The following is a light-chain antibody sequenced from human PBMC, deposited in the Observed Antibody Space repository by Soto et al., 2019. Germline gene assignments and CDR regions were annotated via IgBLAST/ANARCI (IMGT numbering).Light chain of an antibody. CDR2: EVT. Sequence: QSVPTQPASVSGSPGQSITISCSGTRSDIGIFNYVSWYQQHPGKAPKLIIYEVTNRPSGVSDRFSGSKSGNTASLNISGLQADDEADYYCSSYSSSSTLGVFGGGTKLTVL. CDR3: SSYSSSSTLGV. CDR1: RSDIGIFNY. V-gene: IGLV2-14*01. J-gene: IGLJ3*02.